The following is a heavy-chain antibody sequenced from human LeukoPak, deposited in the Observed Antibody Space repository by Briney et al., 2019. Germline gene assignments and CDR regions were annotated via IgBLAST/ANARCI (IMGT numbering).Heavy chain of an antibody. J-gene: IGHJ5*02. V-gene: IGHV3-9*01. CDR3: AKGYDSSGYWGFDP. CDR1: GFTFDDYA. CDR2: ISWNSGSI. Sequence: PGGSLRLSCAASGFTFDDYAMHWVRQAPGKGLEWVSGISWNSGSIGYADSVKGRFTISRDNAKNSLYLQMNSLRAEDTALYYCAKGYDSSGYWGFDPWGQGTLVTVSS. D-gene: IGHD3-22*01.